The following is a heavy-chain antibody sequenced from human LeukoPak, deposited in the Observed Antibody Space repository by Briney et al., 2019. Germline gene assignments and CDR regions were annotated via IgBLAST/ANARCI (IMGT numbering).Heavy chain of an antibody. J-gene: IGHJ4*02. CDR3: ARRLDSGNYFDY. CDR2: ISDSGGFT. CDR1: GFTFSSCG. D-gene: IGHD3-10*01. Sequence: PGGSLTLSCTVSGFTFSSCGLSWVRQAPGKGMELVSTISDSGGFTYYADSAKGRLTVSRDNSKNTLYLQMNSLRAEDTAVYYCARRLDSGNYFDYWGKGTLVTVSS. V-gene: IGHV3-23*01.